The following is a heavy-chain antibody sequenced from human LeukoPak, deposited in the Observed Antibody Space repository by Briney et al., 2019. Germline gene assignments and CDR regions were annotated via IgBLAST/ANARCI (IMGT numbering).Heavy chain of an antibody. V-gene: IGHV4-4*07. Sequence: SETLSLTCTVSGGSISSYYWSWIRQPAGKGLEWIGRIYTSGSTNYNPSLKSRVAMSVDTSKNQFSLKLSSVTAADTAVYSWGRGVGLGSNYYYSYWAFGGKGPRSPSP. CDR1: GGSISSYY. CDR2: IYTSGST. CDR3: GRGVGLGSNYYYSYWA. J-gene: IGHJ6*03. D-gene: IGHD3-3*01.